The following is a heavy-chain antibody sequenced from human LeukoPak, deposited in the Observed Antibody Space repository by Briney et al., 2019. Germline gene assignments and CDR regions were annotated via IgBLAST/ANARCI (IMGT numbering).Heavy chain of an antibody. J-gene: IGHJ6*03. Sequence: GGSLRLSCAASGFTFSSYEMNWVRQAPGKGLEWVSYISSSGSTIYYADSVKGRFTISRDNAKNSLYLQMNSLRAEDTALYHCARDNYYYDSSGYYPLDYYYMDVWGKGTTVTISS. D-gene: IGHD3-22*01. CDR1: GFTFSSYE. CDR3: ARDNYYYDSSGYYPLDYYYMDV. CDR2: ISSSGSTI. V-gene: IGHV3-48*03.